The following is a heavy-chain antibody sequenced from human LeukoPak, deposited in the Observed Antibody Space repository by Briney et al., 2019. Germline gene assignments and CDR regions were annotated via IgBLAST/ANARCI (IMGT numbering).Heavy chain of an antibody. CDR2: IYSGGST. Sequence: GGSLRLSCAASGFTFSNYEMNWVRQAPGKGLEWVSLIYSGGSTYYAHSVKGRFTISRDNSKNTLYLQMNSLRAEDTAVYYCARGIDYWGRGTLVTVSS. CDR1: GFTFSNYE. V-gene: IGHV3-66*01. CDR3: ARGIDY. J-gene: IGHJ4*02.